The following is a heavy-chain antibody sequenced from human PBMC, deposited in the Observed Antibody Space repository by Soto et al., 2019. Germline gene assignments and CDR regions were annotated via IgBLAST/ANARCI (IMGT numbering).Heavy chain of an antibody. CDR2: ITGSGGST. J-gene: IGHJ6*02. D-gene: IGHD1-26*01. V-gene: IGHV3-23*01. CDR3: AKDRGLAESGRWSHYYYGMDV. CDR1: GFAVSTYA. Sequence: EVQLLESGGGLVQPGGSLRLSCAASGFAVSTYAMSWVRKTPGKGLEWVSTITGSGGSTYYADAVKGRFTISRDNSKNTLFLEMNSLRSEDTAVYYCAKDRGLAESGRWSHYYYGMDVWGQGTTVTVSS.